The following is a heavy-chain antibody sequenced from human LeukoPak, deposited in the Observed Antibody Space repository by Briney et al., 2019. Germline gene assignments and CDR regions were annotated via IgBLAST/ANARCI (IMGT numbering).Heavy chain of an antibody. CDR3: ARTFTVTTNYYMDV. CDR1: GYSFTSYW. CDR2: ISAYNGNT. D-gene: IGHD4-17*01. V-gene: IGHV1-18*04. J-gene: IGHJ6*03. Sequence: GESLKISCKGSGYSFTSYWIGWVRQAPGQGLEWMGWISAYNGNTNYAQKLQGRVTMTTDTSTSTAYMELRSLRSDDTAVYYCARTFTVTTNYYMDVWGKGTTVTVSS.